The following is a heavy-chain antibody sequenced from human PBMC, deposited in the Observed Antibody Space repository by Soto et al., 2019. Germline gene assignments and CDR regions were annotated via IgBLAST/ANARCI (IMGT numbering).Heavy chain of an antibody. J-gene: IGHJ4*02. CDR3: AKEMIASTLADFLDY. Sequence: EVQLLESGGGLIQPGGSLRLSCEASGFTFSNYGMTWVRLAPGKGLEWVSTISGSGGRTFYADPVKGRFTISRDNSKNTLSLQMKSLRAEDTAVYYCAKEMIASTLADFLDYWGQGTLVTVSS. V-gene: IGHV3-23*01. CDR2: ISGSGGRT. D-gene: IGHD2-21*01. CDR1: GFTFSNYG.